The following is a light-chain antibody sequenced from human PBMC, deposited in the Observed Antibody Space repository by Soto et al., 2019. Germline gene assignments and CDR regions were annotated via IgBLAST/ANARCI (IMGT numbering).Light chain of an antibody. CDR2: GTS. J-gene: IGKJ4*01. CDR1: QSVSST. Sequence: EIVMTQSPATLSVSPGERATLSCRASQSVSSTLAWYQQIPGQAPRLLLYGTSTRATGIPARFSGSGSGTEFTLTISSLQSEDFAFYHCQQYYQWPLTFGGGTKVEVK. V-gene: IGKV3-15*01. CDR3: QQYYQWPLT.